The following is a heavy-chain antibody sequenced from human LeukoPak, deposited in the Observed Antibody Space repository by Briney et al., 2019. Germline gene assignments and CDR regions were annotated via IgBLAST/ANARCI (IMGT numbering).Heavy chain of an antibody. V-gene: IGHV3-49*04. CDR2: IRSKAYDGIP. J-gene: IGHJ4*02. CDR1: GFTFGDYA. D-gene: IGHD6-25*01. CDR3: TRTPSAAAPFDY. Sequence: PGGSLRLSCTGSGFTFGDYAMSWVRQAPGKGLEWVAFIRSKAYDGIPEYAASVKGRFTISRDDSKNIAYVQVNSLRTETTAVYYCTRTPSAAAPFDYWGQGSLVTVSS.